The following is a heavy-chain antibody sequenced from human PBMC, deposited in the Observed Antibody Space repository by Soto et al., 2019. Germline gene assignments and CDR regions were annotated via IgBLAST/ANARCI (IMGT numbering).Heavy chain of an antibody. CDR3: ARADDYGDTDY. V-gene: IGHV1-69*01. CDR2: IIPIFGTA. J-gene: IGHJ4*02. CDR1: GGTFSSYA. D-gene: IGHD4-17*01. Sequence: QVQLVQSGAEVKKPGSSVKVSCKASGGTFSSYAISWVRQAPGQGLEWIGGIIPIFGTANYAQKFQGRVTITADDTTTTAYMELSSLRSEDKAVYYCARADDYGDTDYWGQGTLVTVS.